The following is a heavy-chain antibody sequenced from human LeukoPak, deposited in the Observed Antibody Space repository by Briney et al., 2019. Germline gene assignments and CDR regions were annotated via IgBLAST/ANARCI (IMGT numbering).Heavy chain of an antibody. CDR2: IPYDGSNK. D-gene: IGHD1-26*01. V-gene: IGHV3-30*04. CDR1: GFTFSSYA. CDR3: ARFSTWKSGSYYGNWFDP. Sequence: GGSLRLSCAASGFTFSSYAMHWVRQAPGKGLEWVAVIPYDGSNKYYADSVKGRFTISRDNSKNTLYLQMNSLRAEDTAVYYCARFSTWKSGSYYGNWFDPWGQGTLVTVSS. J-gene: IGHJ5*02.